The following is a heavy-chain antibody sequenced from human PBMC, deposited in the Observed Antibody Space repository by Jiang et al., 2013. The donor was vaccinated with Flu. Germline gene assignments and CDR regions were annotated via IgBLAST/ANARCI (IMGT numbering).Heavy chain of an antibody. D-gene: IGHD3-3*01. CDR1: GDSITNGGYY. V-gene: IGHV4-31*03. Sequence: GPGLVKPSQTLSLTCTVSGDSITNGGYYWNWIRQHPGKGLEWIGYIYNSGGTYYNPSLEGRISISVDESKNHFSLRLSSVTAADTAVYYCARGQSISIFGIIKMGWFDSWGQGTLVTVSS. CDR3: ARGQSISIFGIIKMGWFDS. CDR2: IYNSGGT. J-gene: IGHJ5*01.